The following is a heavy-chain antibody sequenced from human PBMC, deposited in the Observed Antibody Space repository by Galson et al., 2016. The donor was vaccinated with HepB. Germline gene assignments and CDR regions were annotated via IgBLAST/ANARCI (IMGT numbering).Heavy chain of an antibody. D-gene: IGHD4-11*01. CDR2: IKSKKDGVTT. Sequence: SLRLSCAASGFTFSNAWMSWVRQAPGRGLAWVGRIKSKKDGVTTDYATPVKDRFTISRDDSKNTLYLQMNSLKTEDTAVYYCITIGTVTTWYYYGMDVWGQGTTVTVSS. J-gene: IGHJ6*02. CDR1: GFTFSNAW. V-gene: IGHV3-15*01. CDR3: ITIGTVTTWYYYGMDV.